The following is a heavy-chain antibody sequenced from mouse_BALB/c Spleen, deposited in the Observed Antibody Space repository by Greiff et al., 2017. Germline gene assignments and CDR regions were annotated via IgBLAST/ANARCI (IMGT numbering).Heavy chain of an antibody. D-gene: IGHD4-1*01. CDR3: ARRVAWDGGAMDY. CDR2: IYPGSGNT. J-gene: IGHJ4*01. CDR1: GYTFTDYY. Sequence: QVQLQQSGAELARPGASVKLSCKASGYTFTDYYINWVKQRTGQGLEWIGEIYPGSGNTYYNEKFKGKATLTADKSSSTAYMQLSSLTSEDSAVYFCARRVAWDGGAMDYWGQGTSVTVSS. V-gene: IGHV1-77*01.